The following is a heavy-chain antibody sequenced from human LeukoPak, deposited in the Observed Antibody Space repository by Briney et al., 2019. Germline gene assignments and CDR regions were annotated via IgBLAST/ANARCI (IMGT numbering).Heavy chain of an antibody. CDR1: GGTFSGYY. J-gene: IGHJ4*02. Sequence: PSETLSLTCAASGGTFSGYYWSWIRQPPGKGLEWIWEINHSGSTNYNPSLKSRVTISVDTSKNQFSLKLSSVTAADPAVYYCATRFIAARPGKFDYWGQGTLVTVSS. V-gene: IGHV4-34*08. D-gene: IGHD6-6*01. CDR2: INHSGST. CDR3: ATRFIAARPGKFDY.